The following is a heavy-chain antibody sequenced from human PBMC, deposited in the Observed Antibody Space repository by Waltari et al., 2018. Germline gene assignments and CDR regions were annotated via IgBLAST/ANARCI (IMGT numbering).Heavy chain of an antibody. CDR1: GFPLSSFC. V-gene: IGHV3-7*01. J-gene: IGHJ4*02. Sequence: EVQLVESGGGLVQPGGSLRLSCAASGFPLSSFCMNWVRQTPGKGLEWVAGIKQDGSEKYYADSVKGRFTISRDNAKNSLYLQMNSLRAEDTAVYYCATSGWYCFDYWGQGTLVTVSS. CDR2: IKQDGSEK. CDR3: ATSGWYCFDY. D-gene: IGHD6-19*01.